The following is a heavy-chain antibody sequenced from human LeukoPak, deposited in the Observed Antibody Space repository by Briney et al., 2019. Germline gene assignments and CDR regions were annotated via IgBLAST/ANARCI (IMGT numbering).Heavy chain of an antibody. D-gene: IGHD5-24*01. Sequence: PGGSLRLSCAASGFTFSSYAMSWVRQAPGKGLEWVSAISGSGGSTYYADSVKGRFTISRDNSKNTLYLQMNSLRAEDTAVYYCAKESMATITEGHYGMDVWGQGTTVTVSS. CDR2: ISGSGGST. J-gene: IGHJ6*02. CDR1: GFTFSSYA. V-gene: IGHV3-23*01. CDR3: AKESMATITEGHYGMDV.